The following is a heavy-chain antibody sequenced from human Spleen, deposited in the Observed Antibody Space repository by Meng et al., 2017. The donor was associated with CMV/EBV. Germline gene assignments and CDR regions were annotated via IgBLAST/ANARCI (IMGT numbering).Heavy chain of an antibody. V-gene: IGHV4-34*01. CDR2: INHSGST. CDR3: ARGSSSWYYYYGMDV. Sequence: SETLSLTCAVYGGSFSGYYWSWIRQTPGKGLEWIGEINHSGSTNYNPSLKSRVTISVDTSKNQFSLKLSSVTAADTAVYYCARGSSSWYYYYGMDVWGQGTTVTVSS. D-gene: IGHD6-13*01. CDR1: GGSFSGYY. J-gene: IGHJ6*02.